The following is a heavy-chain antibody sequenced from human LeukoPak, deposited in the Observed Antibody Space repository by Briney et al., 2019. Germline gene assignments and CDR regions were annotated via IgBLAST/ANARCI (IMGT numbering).Heavy chain of an antibody. CDR1: GFTFSSYS. V-gene: IGHV3-21*01. Sequence: GGSLRLSCAASGFTFSSYSMNWVRQAPGKGLEWVSSISSSSSYIYYADSVKGRFTISRDNAKNSLYLQMNSLRAEDTAVYYCARDKAVAGTGEASDIWGQGTMVTVSS. D-gene: IGHD6-19*01. CDR2: ISSSSSYI. CDR3: ARDKAVAGTGEASDI. J-gene: IGHJ3*02.